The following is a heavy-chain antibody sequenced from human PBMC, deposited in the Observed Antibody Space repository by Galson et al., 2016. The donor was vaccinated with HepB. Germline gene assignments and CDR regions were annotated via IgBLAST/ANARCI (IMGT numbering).Heavy chain of an antibody. CDR3: ASTPRRYCSGGSCYSFLGGIDV. Sequence: SVKVSCKASGYTFTSYYMHWVRQAPGQGLEWMGIINPSGGSTSYAQKFQGRVTMTRDTSTSTVYMELSSLRSEDTAVYYCASTPRRYCSGGSCYSFLGGIDVWGQGTTVTVSS. J-gene: IGHJ6*02. CDR1: GYTFTSYY. V-gene: IGHV1-46*01. CDR2: INPSGGST. D-gene: IGHD2-15*01.